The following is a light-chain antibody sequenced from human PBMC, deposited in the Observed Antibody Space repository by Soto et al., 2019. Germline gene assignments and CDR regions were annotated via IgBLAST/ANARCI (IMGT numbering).Light chain of an antibody. Sequence: EIVLTQSPGTLSLSPGERATLFCRASQTISSTFLAWYQQKPGQAPRLLISGASSRATGIPDRFSGTGSGTDFTLTISRLEPEDFAVYFCQQYDSSPPLLTFGGGTKVDIK. CDR1: QTISSTF. CDR3: QQYDSSPPLLT. V-gene: IGKV3-20*01. J-gene: IGKJ4*01. CDR2: GAS.